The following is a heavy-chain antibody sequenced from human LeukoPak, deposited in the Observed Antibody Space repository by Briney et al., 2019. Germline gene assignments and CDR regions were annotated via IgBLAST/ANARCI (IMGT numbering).Heavy chain of an antibody. CDR3: ARTLRICRFDY. D-gene: IGHD2-15*01. CDR1: GGSFSGYY. J-gene: IGHJ4*02. Sequence: SETLSLTCAVYGGSFSGYYWSWIRQPPGKGLEWIGEINHSGRTNYNPSLKSRVTISVDTSKNQFSLKLSSVTAADTAVYYCARTLRICRFDYWGQGTLVTVSS. CDR2: INHSGRT. V-gene: IGHV4-34*01.